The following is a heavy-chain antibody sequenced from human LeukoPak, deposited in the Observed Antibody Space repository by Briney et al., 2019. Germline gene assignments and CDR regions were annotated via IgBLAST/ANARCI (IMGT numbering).Heavy chain of an antibody. V-gene: IGHV4-34*01. Sequence: SETLSPTCAVYGGSPSGYYCSWIRQPPGKGLEWIGEINHSGSTNYNPSLKSRVTISVDTSKNQFSLKLSSVTAADTAVYYCARVGSDAFDIWGQGTMVTVSS. CDR1: GGSPSGYY. D-gene: IGHD1-26*01. CDR3: ARVGSDAFDI. J-gene: IGHJ3*02. CDR2: INHSGST.